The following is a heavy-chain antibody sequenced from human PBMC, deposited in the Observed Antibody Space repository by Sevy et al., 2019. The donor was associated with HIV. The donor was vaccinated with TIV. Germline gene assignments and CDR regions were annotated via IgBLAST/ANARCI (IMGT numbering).Heavy chain of an antibody. CDR3: AREDRPYYYDSSGWGY. Sequence: GGSLRLSCTASGFTFSSYEMNWVRQAPGKGLEWVSYISSSGSTIYYADAVKGRFTISGDNAKNSLYLQMNSLRAEDTADYYCAREDRPYYYDSSGWGYWGQGTLVTVSS. J-gene: IGHJ4*02. D-gene: IGHD3-22*01. CDR1: GFTFSSYE. V-gene: IGHV3-48*03. CDR2: ISSSGSTI.